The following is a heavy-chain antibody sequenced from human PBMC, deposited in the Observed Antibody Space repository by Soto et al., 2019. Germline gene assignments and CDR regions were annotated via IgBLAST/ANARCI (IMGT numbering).Heavy chain of an antibody. V-gene: IGHV3-33*01. CDR3: ARDRVGVAVGGDFAMDV. Sequence: VRQSPARGLEWVAATWYDGTNKYYVDSVKGRFTISRDNSKNTLYLQMDSLRAEDTGVYYCARDRVGVAVGGDFAMDVWGQGTTVTVPS. CDR2: TWYDGTNK. J-gene: IGHJ6*02. D-gene: IGHD6-13*01.